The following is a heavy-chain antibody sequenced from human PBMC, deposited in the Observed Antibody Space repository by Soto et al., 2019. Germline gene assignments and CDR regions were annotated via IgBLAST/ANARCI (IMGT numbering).Heavy chain of an antibody. CDR1: GFSLSTSGVG. D-gene: IGHD6-6*01. J-gene: IGHJ5*02. V-gene: IGHV2-5*01. CDR3: ARIEYSSSGDWFDP. Sequence: SGPTLVNPTQTLTLTCTFSGFSLSTSGVGVGWIRQPPGKALEWLALIYWNDDKRYSPSLKSRLTITKDTSKNQVVLTMTNMDPVDTATHYCARIEYSSSGDWFDPWGQGTLVTVSS. CDR2: IYWNDDK.